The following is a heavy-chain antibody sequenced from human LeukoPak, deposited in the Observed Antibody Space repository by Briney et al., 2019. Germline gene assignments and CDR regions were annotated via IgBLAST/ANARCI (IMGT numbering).Heavy chain of an antibody. CDR1: GGSISSSSYY. V-gene: IGHV4-39*07. CDR2: IYYSGST. Sequence: PSETVSLTCTVSGGSISSSSYYWGWIRQPPGKGLEWIGSIYYSGSTFYNPSLKSRVTISVDTSKNQFSLKLSSVTAADTAVYYCARDSDSSGYSPFDYWGQGTLVTVSS. CDR3: ARDSDSSGYSPFDY. D-gene: IGHD3-22*01. J-gene: IGHJ4*02.